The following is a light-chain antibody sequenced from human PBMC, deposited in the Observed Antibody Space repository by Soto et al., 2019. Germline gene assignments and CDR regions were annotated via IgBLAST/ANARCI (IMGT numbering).Light chain of an antibody. J-gene: IGKJ4*01. V-gene: IGKV3-15*01. CDR1: QSVSSD. Sequence: EIVMAQSPATLSVSPGERATLSCRASQSVSSDLAWYQQKPGQAPRLLIYGASTRAIGIPARFSGSGSGTEFTLTISSLQSEDFAVYYCQQCNNWPPFTFGGGTKVDIK. CDR2: GAS. CDR3: QQCNNWPPFT.